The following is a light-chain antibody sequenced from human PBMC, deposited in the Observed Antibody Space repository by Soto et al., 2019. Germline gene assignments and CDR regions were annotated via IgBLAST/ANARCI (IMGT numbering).Light chain of an antibody. CDR2: GAS. V-gene: IGKV3-20*01. J-gene: IGKJ4*01. Sequence: EIVLTQSPGTLSLSPGERATLSCRASQSVSRSFLAWYQQKSGQAPRLLIYGASSRATGIPERFSGSGSGTDFALTISRLEPVVFAVYFCQQFGSSPLTFGGGTKGEI. CDR3: QQFGSSPLT. CDR1: QSVSRSF.